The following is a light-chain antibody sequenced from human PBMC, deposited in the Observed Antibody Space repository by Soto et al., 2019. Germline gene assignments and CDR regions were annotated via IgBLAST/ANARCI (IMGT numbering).Light chain of an antibody. CDR2: GAS. CDR1: QSVTTSY. V-gene: IGKV3-20*01. J-gene: IGKJ1*01. Sequence: EIVLTQSPGTLSLSPGERATLSCRASQSVTTSYLAWYQQKPGQAPRLLMYGASSRTTGIPDRFSGSGSGTDFILTISRLEPEDFAVYYCQQYGTSPLTFGQGTKVEI. CDR3: QQYGTSPLT.